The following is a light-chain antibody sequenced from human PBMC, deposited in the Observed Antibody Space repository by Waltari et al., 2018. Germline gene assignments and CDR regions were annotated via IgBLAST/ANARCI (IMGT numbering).Light chain of an antibody. V-gene: IGKV1-8*01. CDR1: QSISSY. CDR3: QQYYSSPAT. Sequence: AIRITQSPSSLSASTGDRVTITCRASQSISSYLAWYQQKPGKAPKVLIYAASTLQSRVPSRLSGSGSRTDFTLTISCLQSEDFAIYYCQQYYSSPATFGQGTKVEIK. J-gene: IGKJ1*01. CDR2: AAS.